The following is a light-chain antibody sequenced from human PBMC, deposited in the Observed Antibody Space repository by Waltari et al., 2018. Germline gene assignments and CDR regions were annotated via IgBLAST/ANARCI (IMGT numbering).Light chain of an antibody. CDR3: LAWDTTTVRTV. CDR2: RDS. Sequence: YDLTQPPSVSVSPGQTASITCSGDQLGNPYFSWYQQKPGQAPVLVIYRDSQRPSGIPQRFSGSNSANTVTLTISGTQVMDEDDYYWLAWDTTTVRTVFRTGTKVSVL. V-gene: IGLV3-1*01. J-gene: IGLJ1*01. CDR1: QLGNPY.